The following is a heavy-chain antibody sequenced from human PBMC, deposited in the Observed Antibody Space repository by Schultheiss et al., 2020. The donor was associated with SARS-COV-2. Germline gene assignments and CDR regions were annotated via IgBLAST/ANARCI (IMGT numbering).Heavy chain of an antibody. V-gene: IGHV3-53*01. Sequence: GGSLRLSCAASGFTVSSNYMSWVRQAPGKGLEWVSVIYSGGSTYYADSVKGRFTISRDNSKNTLYLQMNSLRAEDTAVYYCAKEPMITFGGVIFLFDYWGQGTLVTVSS. CDR3: AKEPMITFGGVIFLFDY. CDR1: GFTVSSNY. J-gene: IGHJ4*02. CDR2: IYSGGST. D-gene: IGHD3-16*02.